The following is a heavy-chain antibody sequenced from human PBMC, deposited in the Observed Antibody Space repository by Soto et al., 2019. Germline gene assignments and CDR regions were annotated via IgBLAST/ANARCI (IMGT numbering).Heavy chain of an antibody. J-gene: IGHJ6*02. CDR1: GGTFGNSA. Sequence: QVQLVQSGAEVKKPGSSVTVSCKASGGTFGNSAISWVRQAPGQGLEWMGGISPIFTTPDYAQKFQGRVTITADESTTTAYMELTSLRSEDTAVYYCARDKDPQQLGGNYYYGIDVWGQGSTVSVSS. CDR3: ARDKDPQQLGGNYYYGIDV. V-gene: IGHV1-69*12. CDR2: ISPIFTTP. D-gene: IGHD3-3*02.